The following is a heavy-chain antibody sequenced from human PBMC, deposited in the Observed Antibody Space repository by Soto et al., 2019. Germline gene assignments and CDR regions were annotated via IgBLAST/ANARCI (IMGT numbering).Heavy chain of an antibody. J-gene: IGHJ6*02. V-gene: IGHV4-61*01. CDR3: ARSYDSSGYYYYAMDV. Sequence: SETLSLTCTVSGGSVSSGNYYWNWIRQPPGKGLEWIGYIYYSGSTKYNPSLKSRVTISVDTSKNQFSLNLRSVTAADTAVYYCARSYDSSGYYYYAMDVWGPGTTVTVSS. CDR2: IYYSGST. CDR1: GGSVSSGNYY. D-gene: IGHD3-22*01.